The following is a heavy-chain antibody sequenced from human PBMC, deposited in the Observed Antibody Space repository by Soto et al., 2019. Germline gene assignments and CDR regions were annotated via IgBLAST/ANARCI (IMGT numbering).Heavy chain of an antibody. CDR1: GFTFSDYA. V-gene: IGHV3-30*18. CDR3: AKGGRQWLVTSDFNY. J-gene: IGHJ4*02. Sequence: VQLVESGGGVVQPGRSLRLSCAASGFTFSDYAMHWVRQAPGKGLEWVAVVSHDGRNTHTADSVKGRFTISRVSSKNTVSLEMTSLRAEDTAVYYCAKGGRQWLVTSDFNYWGQGALVTVSS. D-gene: IGHD6-19*01. CDR2: VSHDGRNT.